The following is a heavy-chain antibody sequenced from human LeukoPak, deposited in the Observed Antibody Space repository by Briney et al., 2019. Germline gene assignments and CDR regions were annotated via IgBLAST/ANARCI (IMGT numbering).Heavy chain of an antibody. CDR2: MNPNSGNT. J-gene: IGHJ4*02. CDR3: ARGTSPPSYYYDSSGYYYDY. CDR1: GYTFTSYD. Sequence: ASVKVSCKASGYTFTSYDINWVRQATGQGLEWMGWMNPNSGNTGYAQKFQGRVTMTRNTSISTAYMELSSLRSEDTAVYYCARGTSPPSYYYDSSGYYYDYWGQGTLVTVSS. D-gene: IGHD3-22*01. V-gene: IGHV1-8*01.